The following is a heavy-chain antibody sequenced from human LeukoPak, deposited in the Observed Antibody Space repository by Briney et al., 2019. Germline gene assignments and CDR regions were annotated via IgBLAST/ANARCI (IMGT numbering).Heavy chain of an antibody. D-gene: IGHD5-18*01. J-gene: IGHJ4*02. CDR2: IYYSGST. CDR1: GGSISSSSYY. V-gene: IGHV4-39*07. CDR3: ASTYSYGVYYFDY. Sequence: SETLSLTCTVSGGSISSSSYYWGWIRQPPGKGLEWTGSIYYSGSTYYNPSLKSRVTISVDTSKNQFSLKLSSVTAADTAVYYCASTYSYGVYYFDYWGQGTLVTVSS.